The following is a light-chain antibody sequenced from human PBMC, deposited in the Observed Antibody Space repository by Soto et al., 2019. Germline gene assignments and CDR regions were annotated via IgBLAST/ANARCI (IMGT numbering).Light chain of an antibody. CDR2: DVS. Sequence: QSALTQPASVSGSPGQSIAISCTGTSSDVGGYSYVSWYQQQPGKAPKLVISDVSNRPSGVSDRFSGSKSGNTASLTISGLQTEDGADYYCASYTTSSTYVFGTGTKLTVL. J-gene: IGLJ1*01. CDR3: ASYTTSSTYV. CDR1: SSDVGGYSY. V-gene: IGLV2-14*01.